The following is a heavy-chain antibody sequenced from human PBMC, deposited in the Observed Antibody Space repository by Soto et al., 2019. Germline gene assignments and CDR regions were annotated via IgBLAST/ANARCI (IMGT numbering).Heavy chain of an antibody. Sequence: QVQLQESGPGLVKPSQTLSLTCTVSGGSISSGGYYWSWIRQHPGKGLEWIGYIYYSGSTYYNPSLKSRVTITVDTSKNQFSLKLSSVTAADTAVYYCATHGYCSGGSCYGWFDPWGQGTLVTVSS. CDR3: ATHGYCSGGSCYGWFDP. V-gene: IGHV4-31*03. CDR2: IYYSGST. J-gene: IGHJ5*02. D-gene: IGHD2-15*01. CDR1: GGSISSGGYY.